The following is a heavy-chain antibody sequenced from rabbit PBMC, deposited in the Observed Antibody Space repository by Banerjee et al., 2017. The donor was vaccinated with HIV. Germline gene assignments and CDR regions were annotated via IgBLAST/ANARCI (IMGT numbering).Heavy chain of an antibody. CDR2: IYTSSGST. J-gene: IGHJ4*01. CDR3: ARDVYPNGYAGYFGL. V-gene: IGHV1S43*01. Sequence: QEQLKETGGGLVQPGGSLTLSCKASGIDFSSAYYMCWVRQAPGKGLELIACIYTSSGSTWYASWVNGRFTISRSTSLNTVDLKMTSLTAADTATYFCARDVYPNGYAGYFGLWGQGTLVTVS. D-gene: IGHD4-2*01. CDR1: GIDFSSAYY.